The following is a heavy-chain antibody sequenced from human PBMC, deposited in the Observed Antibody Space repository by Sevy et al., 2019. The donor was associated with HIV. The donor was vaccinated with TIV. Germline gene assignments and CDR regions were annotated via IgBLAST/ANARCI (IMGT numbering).Heavy chain of an antibody. CDR3: ARDYGSGGYRGYYYYSMDV. CDR1: GGSISSYY. J-gene: IGHJ6*03. Sequence: SETLSLTCTVSGGSISSYYWSWIRQPAGKGLEWIGRIYTSGSTNYNPSLKSRVTMSVDTSKTLFSLKLSSVTAADTAVYYCARDYGSGGYRGYYYYSMDVWGKGTTVTVSS. D-gene: IGHD3-10*01. CDR2: IYTSGST. V-gene: IGHV4-4*07.